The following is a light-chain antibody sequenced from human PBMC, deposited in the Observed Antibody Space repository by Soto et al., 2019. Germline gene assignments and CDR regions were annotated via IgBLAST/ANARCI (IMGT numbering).Light chain of an antibody. CDR2: EVG. Sequence: QSVLTQPACVSVSPGQSITVSCTGTSSDVGGHNYVSWYQQHPGRVPKLMIYEVGNRPSGVSNRFSGSKSGNTASLTISGLQTEDEADYYCSSYTSSSTYVFGTGTKVTVL. CDR3: SSYTSSSTYV. J-gene: IGLJ1*01. V-gene: IGLV2-14*01. CDR1: SSDVGGHNY.